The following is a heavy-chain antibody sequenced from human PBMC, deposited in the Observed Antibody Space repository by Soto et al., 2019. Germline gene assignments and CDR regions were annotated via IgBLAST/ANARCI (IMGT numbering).Heavy chain of an antibody. CDR2: ISDSGGTR. D-gene: IGHD6-6*01. J-gene: IGHJ4*02. Sequence: EVHLLESGGGLVQPGGSRNLSCQASGFTFSTLALPGVAQAPGKGLDWVSGISDSGGTRDYPDSVKGRFTISRDNSKNTVYLQMNSLRADDAAVYFCANIEYSSSSLSGIAGYWGQGTLVTVSS. V-gene: IGHV3-23*01. CDR3: ANIEYSSSSLSGIAGY. CDR1: GFTFSTLA.